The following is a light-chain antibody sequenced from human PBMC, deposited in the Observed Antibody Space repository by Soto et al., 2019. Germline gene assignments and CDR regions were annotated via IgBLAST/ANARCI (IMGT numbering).Light chain of an antibody. CDR2: GAS. J-gene: IGKJ5*01. Sequence: EIVLTQSPGTLSLSPGERATLSCRASQSVSSSYLAWYQQKPGQAPRLLIYGASSRVTGIPDRFSGRGSGTDFSLTISRLEPEDFAVYYCQQYGFLITFGQGTRLESK. CDR1: QSVSSSY. CDR3: QQYGFLIT. V-gene: IGKV3-20*01.